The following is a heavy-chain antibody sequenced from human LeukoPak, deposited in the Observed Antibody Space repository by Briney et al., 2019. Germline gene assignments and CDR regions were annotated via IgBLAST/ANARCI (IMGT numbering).Heavy chain of an antibody. Sequence: GGSLRLSCAASGFTFSNYAMSWVRQAPGKGLEWVSGISGSGGSTNYADSVKGRFTISRDNSKNTLSLQMNSLRAEDTAVYYCAKDRNVDTAMVLCHFDYWGQGTLVTVSS. CDR2: ISGSGGST. CDR3: AKDRNVDTAMVLCHFDY. J-gene: IGHJ4*02. V-gene: IGHV3-23*01. CDR1: GFTFSNYA. D-gene: IGHD5-18*01.